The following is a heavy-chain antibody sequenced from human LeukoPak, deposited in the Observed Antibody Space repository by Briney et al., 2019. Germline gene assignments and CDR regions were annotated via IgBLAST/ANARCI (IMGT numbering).Heavy chain of an antibody. D-gene: IGHD3-3*01. CDR2: VYYSGST. Sequence: SETLSLTCTVSGGSISSGGYYWSWIRQHPGKGLEWIGYVYYSGSTYYNPSLKSRVTISVDTSKNQFSLKLSSVTAADTAVYYCARENYGVVINWGQGTLVTVSS. CDR3: ARENYGVVIN. V-gene: IGHV4-31*03. CDR1: GGSISSGGYY. J-gene: IGHJ4*02.